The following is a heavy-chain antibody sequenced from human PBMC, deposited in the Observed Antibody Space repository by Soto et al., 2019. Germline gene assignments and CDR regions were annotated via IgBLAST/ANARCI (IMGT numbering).Heavy chain of an antibody. CDR3: AAARGYRSPGYYYYYGMDV. CDR1: GFTFTSSA. V-gene: IGHV1-58*01. Sequence: QMQLVQSGPEVKKPETSVKVSCKASGFTFTSSAVQWVRQARGQRLEWIGWIVVGSGNTNYAQKFQERVTITRDMSTSTAYMELSSLRSEDTAVYYCAAARGYRSPGYYYYYGMDVWGQGATVTVSS. J-gene: IGHJ6*02. D-gene: IGHD5-12*01. CDR2: IVVGSGNT.